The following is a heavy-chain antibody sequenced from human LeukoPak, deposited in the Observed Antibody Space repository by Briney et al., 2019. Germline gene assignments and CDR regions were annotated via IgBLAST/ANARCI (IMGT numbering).Heavy chain of an antibody. D-gene: IGHD3-22*01. CDR1: GGSFSGYY. CDR3: ARVVTKYYYDSSGSSVDP. Sequence: SETLSLTCAVYGGSFSGYYWSWIRQPPGKGLEWIGEINHSGSTNYNPSLKSRVTISVDTSKNQFSLKLSSVTAADTAVYYCARVVTKYYYDSSGSSVDPWGQRTLVTVSS. CDR2: INHSGST. V-gene: IGHV4-34*01. J-gene: IGHJ5*02.